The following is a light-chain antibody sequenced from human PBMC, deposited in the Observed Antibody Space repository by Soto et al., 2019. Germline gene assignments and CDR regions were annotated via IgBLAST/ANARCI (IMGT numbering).Light chain of an antibody. CDR1: SSDVGGYNY. V-gene: IGLV2-14*03. CDR3: SSYTINSTYF. Sequence: QSALTQPASVSGSPGQSITISCTGTSSDVGGYNYVSWYQQHPGKAPKLMIYDVSNRPSGVSNRFSGSKSGNTASLTVSGLLTEDEADYSCSSYTINSTYFFGPGTKVNVL. CDR2: DVS. J-gene: IGLJ1*01.